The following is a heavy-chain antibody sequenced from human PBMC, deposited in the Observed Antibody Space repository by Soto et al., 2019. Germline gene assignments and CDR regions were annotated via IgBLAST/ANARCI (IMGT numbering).Heavy chain of an antibody. V-gene: IGHV1-3*01. J-gene: IGHJ6*03. D-gene: IGHD7-27*01. CDR2: INAGNGNT. Sequence: ASVKVSCKASGYTFTSYAMHWVRQAPGQRLEWMGWINAGNGNTKYSQKFQGRVTITRDTSASTAYMELSSLRSEDTAVYYCARDPPGYYYYYMDVWGKGTTVTVSS. CDR3: ARDPPGYYYYYMDV. CDR1: GYTFTSYA.